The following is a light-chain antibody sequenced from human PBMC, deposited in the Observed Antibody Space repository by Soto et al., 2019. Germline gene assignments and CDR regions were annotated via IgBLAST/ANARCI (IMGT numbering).Light chain of an antibody. J-gene: IGKJ2*01. V-gene: IGKV3-20*01. Sequence: DIVLTQSPGTLSLSPGERATLSCRASETVNNNFLGWYQQKPGQAPRLLIFAASRRATGIPDRFSGSGSGTDFTHTISRLEPEDFGVYYCQQYGSSPPYTFGQGTKLEIK. CDR1: ETVNNNF. CDR3: QQYGSSPPYT. CDR2: AAS.